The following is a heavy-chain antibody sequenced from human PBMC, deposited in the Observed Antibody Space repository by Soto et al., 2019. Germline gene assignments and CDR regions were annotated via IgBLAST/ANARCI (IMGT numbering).Heavy chain of an antibody. CDR3: AREYSSGGWYYYLAV. CDR1: GYTFTSYD. V-gene: IGHV1-18*01. J-gene: IGHJ6*03. Sequence: ASVKVSCKASGYTFTSYDINWVRQATGQGLEWMGWISAYNGNTNYAQKLQGRVTMTTNTSISTAYMELRSLRSEDTAVYYCAREYSSGGWYYYLAVWGKGSTVTVSS. CDR2: ISAYNGNT. D-gene: IGHD6-19*01.